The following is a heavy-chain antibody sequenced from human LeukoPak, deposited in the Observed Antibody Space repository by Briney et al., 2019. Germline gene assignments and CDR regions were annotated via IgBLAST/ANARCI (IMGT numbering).Heavy chain of an antibody. CDR1: GYSISSGYY. J-gene: IGHJ5*02. D-gene: IGHD4/OR15-4a*01. Sequence: SETLSLTCTVSGYSISSGYYWGWIRQPPGKGLEWIGSIYHSGSTYYNPSLKSRVTISVDTSKNQFSLKLSSVTAADTAVYYCARSNYSRFDPWGQGTLVTVSS. CDR2: IYHSGST. CDR3: ARSNYSRFDP. V-gene: IGHV4-38-2*02.